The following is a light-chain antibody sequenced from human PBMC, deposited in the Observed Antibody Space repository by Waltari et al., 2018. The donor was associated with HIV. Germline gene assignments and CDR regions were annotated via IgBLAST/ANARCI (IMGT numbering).Light chain of an antibody. CDR1: VLSKQY. J-gene: IGLJ3*02. Sequence: SYELTQPPSVSVSPGQTARITCSGHVLSKQYAYWYHQKPGQAPVLVIYKDIKRPSGIPERFSGTSSGTTVTLTISGVQAEDEGDYYCQSADTRNTYPPRVFGGGTRLTVL. V-gene: IGLV3-25*03. CDR2: KDI. CDR3: QSADTRNTYPPRV.